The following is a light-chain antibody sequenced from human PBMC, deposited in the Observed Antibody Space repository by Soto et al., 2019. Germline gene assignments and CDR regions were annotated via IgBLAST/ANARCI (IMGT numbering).Light chain of an antibody. V-gene: IGLV2-14*03. Sequence: QSVLTQPASVFGSPGQSITFSCTGTSSDVGGYNFFSWYQQHPGKAPKLMIYEVSSRPSGVSNRFSGSRTGNTASLTISGLQSEDEADYYCSSYTTSTTVVFGTGTKVNVL. J-gene: IGLJ1*01. CDR3: SSYTTSTTVV. CDR1: SSDVGGYNF. CDR2: EVS.